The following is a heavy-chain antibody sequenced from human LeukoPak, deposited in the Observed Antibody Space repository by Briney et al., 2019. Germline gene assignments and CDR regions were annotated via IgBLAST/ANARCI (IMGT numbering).Heavy chain of an antibody. CDR3: ARDGTHYYGSGSYPSWGYFQH. J-gene: IGHJ1*01. CDR2: INEDGSVE. D-gene: IGHD3-10*01. Sequence: GGSLRLSCAASGFMLSNYWMTWVRQAPGKGLEWVANINEDGSVEHYVDSVKGRFTISRDNAKNSLYLQVNSLRAEDTAVYYCARDGTHYYGSGSYPSWGYFQHWGQGTLVTVSS. V-gene: IGHV3-7*01. CDR1: GFMLSNYW.